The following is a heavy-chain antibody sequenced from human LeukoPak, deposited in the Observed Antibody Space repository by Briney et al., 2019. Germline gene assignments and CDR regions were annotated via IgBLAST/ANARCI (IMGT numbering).Heavy chain of an antibody. V-gene: IGHV4-59*08. CDR2: IYYSGST. CDR3: ARQEAITMIVVVITLDAFDI. D-gene: IGHD3-22*01. CDR1: GGSISSYY. Sequence: SETLSLTCTVSGGSISSYYWSWIRQPPGKGLEWIGYIYYSGSTNYNPSLKSRVTISVDTSKNQFSLKLSSVTAADTAVYYCARQEAITMIVVVITLDAFDIWGQGTMVTVSS. J-gene: IGHJ3*02.